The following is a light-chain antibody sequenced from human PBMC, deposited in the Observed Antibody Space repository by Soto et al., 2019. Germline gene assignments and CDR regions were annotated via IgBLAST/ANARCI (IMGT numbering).Light chain of an antibody. Sequence: EIVLTQSPDTLSVSPGERAALSCRASQSVRSKLAWYQQKPGQAPRVLINDASTRATGIPARFSGSGSGTEFTPTISSLESEDFGVYYCQQYNDWPLTFGQGTKLEIK. CDR2: DAS. CDR3: QQYNDWPLT. J-gene: IGKJ2*01. V-gene: IGKV3-15*01. CDR1: QSVRSK.